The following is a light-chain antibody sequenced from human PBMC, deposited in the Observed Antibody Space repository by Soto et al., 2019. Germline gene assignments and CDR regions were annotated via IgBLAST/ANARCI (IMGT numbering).Light chain of an antibody. Sequence: EIVLTQSPGTLSLSPGERATLSCRASQSVSVSYLAWYQQKLGQAPRPLIYEASSRATGIPYRYSGSGSGTDFTLTISRLEPEDFAVYYCQQHGGSPPWTFGQGTKVEIK. CDR3: QQHGGSPPWT. CDR1: QSVSVSY. CDR2: EAS. V-gene: IGKV3-20*01. J-gene: IGKJ1*01.